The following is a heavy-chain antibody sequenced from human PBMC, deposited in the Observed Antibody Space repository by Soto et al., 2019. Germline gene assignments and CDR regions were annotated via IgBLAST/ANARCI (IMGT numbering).Heavy chain of an antibody. J-gene: IGHJ4*02. CDR1: GFTFSSYW. V-gene: IGHV3-74*01. CDR2: INSDGSST. D-gene: IGHD2-2*01. CDR3: ARVETCWSTSCYSVFDS. Sequence: EVQLVESGGGLVQPGGSLRLSCAASGFTFSSYWMHWVRQVPGKGLVWVSRINSDGSSTTYADSVKGRFTISRDNAENTLYLQMNSLRAEDTGVYYCARVETCWSTSCYSVFDSWGQGTLVTVSS.